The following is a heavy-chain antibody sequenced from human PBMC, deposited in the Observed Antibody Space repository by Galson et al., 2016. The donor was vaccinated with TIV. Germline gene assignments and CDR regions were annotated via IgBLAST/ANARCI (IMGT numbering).Heavy chain of an antibody. CDR1: GFIFSSSV. D-gene: IGHD1-7*01. CDR2: VVVGSGKT. J-gene: IGHJ4*02. Sequence: SVKVSCKASGFIFSSSVVQWVRQARGQRLEWIGWVVVGSGKTDYAQEFQERVTITREMSTSTSYIELRDLVSDDTAVYYCAARVAGTTRFDYWGQGSLVPVSS. V-gene: IGHV1-58*01. CDR3: AARVAGTTRFDY.